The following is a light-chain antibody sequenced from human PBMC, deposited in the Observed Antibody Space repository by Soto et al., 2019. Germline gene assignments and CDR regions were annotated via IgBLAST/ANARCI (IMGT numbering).Light chain of an antibody. CDR3: FSYTTSSPLV. J-gene: IGLJ3*02. V-gene: IGLV2-14*01. Sequence: QSALTQPASASGSPGQSITISCTGTSSDVGGYNYVSWYQQHPAKAPKLMIYEVSNRPSGVSHRFSGSKSCNTASLTISGLQAEDEADYYCFSYTTSSPLVFGGGTKLTVL. CDR1: SSDVGGYNY. CDR2: EVS.